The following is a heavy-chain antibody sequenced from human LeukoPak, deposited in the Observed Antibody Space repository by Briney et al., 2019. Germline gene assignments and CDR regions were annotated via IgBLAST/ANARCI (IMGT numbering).Heavy chain of an antibody. CDR3: ARDLYCSSTSCYAVYYYGMDV. CDR1: GLTFSSYA. Sequence: GGSLRLSCAASGLTFSSYAMHWVRQAPGKGLEWVAVISYDGSNKYYADSVKGRFTISRDNSKNTLYLQMNSLRAEDTAVYYCARDLYCSSTSCYAVYYYGMDVWGQGTTVTVSS. D-gene: IGHD2-2*01. CDR2: ISYDGSNK. V-gene: IGHV3-30*04. J-gene: IGHJ6*02.